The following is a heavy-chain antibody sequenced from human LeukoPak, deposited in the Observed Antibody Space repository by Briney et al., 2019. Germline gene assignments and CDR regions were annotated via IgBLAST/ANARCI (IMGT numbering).Heavy chain of an antibody. D-gene: IGHD3-3*01. CDR1: GGSISSYY. V-gene: IGHV4-4*09. CDR3: ARRARFLEWSTHTYYYYMDV. J-gene: IGHJ6*03. Sequence: SETLSLTCTVSGGSISSYYWSWIRQPPGKGLEWIGYIYTSGSTNYNPSLKSRVTISVDTSKNQFSLKLSSVTAADTAVYYCARRARFLEWSTHTYYYYMDVWGKGTTVTVSS. CDR2: IYTSGST.